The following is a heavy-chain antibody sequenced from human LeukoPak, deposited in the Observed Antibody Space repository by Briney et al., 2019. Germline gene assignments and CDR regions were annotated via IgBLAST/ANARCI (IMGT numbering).Heavy chain of an antibody. V-gene: IGHV1-46*01. CDR1: GYTFTSNY. D-gene: IGHD6-6*01. Sequence: ASVKVSCKAFGYTFTSNYMHWVRQAPGQGLEWMGIINPSGGSTSYAQKFQGRVTMTRDMSTSTVYMELSSLRSEDTAVYYCARERYSSSGYYYYYMDVWGKGTTVTVSS. CDR2: INPSGGST. J-gene: IGHJ6*03. CDR3: ARERYSSSGYYYYYMDV.